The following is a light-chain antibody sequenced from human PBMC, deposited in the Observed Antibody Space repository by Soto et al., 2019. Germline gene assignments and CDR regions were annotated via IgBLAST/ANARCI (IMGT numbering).Light chain of an antibody. Sequence: EIVMTQSPATLSLSPGERATLSCRASQSVSGNLAWYQQKPGQAPRLLISGASTRATGIPARFSGSGSGTEFTLTISSLQSEDSAVYYCHQYNSWPRGTFGPGTKVEIK. CDR2: GAS. CDR1: QSVSGN. J-gene: IGKJ3*01. CDR3: HQYNSWPRGT. V-gene: IGKV3-15*01.